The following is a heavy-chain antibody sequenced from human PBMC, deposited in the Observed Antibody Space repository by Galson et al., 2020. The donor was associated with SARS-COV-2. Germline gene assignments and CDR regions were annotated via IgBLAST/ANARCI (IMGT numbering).Heavy chain of an antibody. CDR3: ARPSSSGYYSVWYFDL. V-gene: IGHV4-38-2*01. D-gene: IGHD3-22*01. J-gene: IGHJ2*01. Sequence: SETLSLTCAVSGYSISSDFYWGWIRQPPGKGLEWIGNIYHSGRTYYNPPLKSRVTISIDKSKNQFSLKLSSVTAADTAVYYCARPSSSGYYSVWYFDLWGRGTLVTVSS. CDR1: GYSISSDFY. CDR2: IYHSGRT.